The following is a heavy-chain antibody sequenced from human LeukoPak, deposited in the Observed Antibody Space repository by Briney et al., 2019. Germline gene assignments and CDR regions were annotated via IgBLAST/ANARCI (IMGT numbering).Heavy chain of an antibody. D-gene: IGHD2-8*01. Sequence: PSETLSLTCTVSSGFISNYYWSWIRQPPGKGLEWIGFSDYSGNTNYNPSLKSRVTISLDTSKDQIALKLSSVTAADTAVYYCARLNGGGWGQGTLVTVSS. J-gene: IGHJ4*02. V-gene: IGHV4-59*08. CDR1: SGFISNYY. CDR3: ARLNGGG. CDR2: SDYSGNT.